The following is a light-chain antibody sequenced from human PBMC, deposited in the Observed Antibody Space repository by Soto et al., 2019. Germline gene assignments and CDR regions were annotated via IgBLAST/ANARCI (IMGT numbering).Light chain of an antibody. V-gene: IGLV2-8*01. CDR2: EVT. CDR3: SSYAGSNNVV. Sequence: QSALTPPPSASGSPGQSVTISCTGPSSDVGGYNFVSWYQQHPGKAPKLMIYEVTKRPSGVPDRFSGSKSDNTASLTVSGLQAEYETDYYCSSYAGSNNVVFGGGTKLTVI. CDR1: SSDVGGYNF. J-gene: IGLJ2*01.